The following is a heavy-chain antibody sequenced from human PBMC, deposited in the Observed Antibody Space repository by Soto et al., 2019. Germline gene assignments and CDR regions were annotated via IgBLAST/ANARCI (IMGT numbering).Heavy chain of an antibody. D-gene: IGHD6-25*01. V-gene: IGHV3-23*01. CDR3: AKDMGVAAAGKIN. CDR2: ISATGGST. Sequence: DVLLLESGGRVVQSGGSLRLSCVASGFTFDSYAMSWVRQAPGKGLEWISFISATGGSTNYAESVKGRFAISRDNSKNTVFLQMSNLGADDTAVYYCAKDMGVAAAGKINWGQGTLVTVSS. J-gene: IGHJ4*02. CDR1: GFTFDSYA.